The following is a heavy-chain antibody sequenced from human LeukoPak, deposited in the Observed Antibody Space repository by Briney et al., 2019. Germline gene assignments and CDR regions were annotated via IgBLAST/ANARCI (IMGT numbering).Heavy chain of an antibody. CDR3: ARLREITFGGVIGIDY. J-gene: IGHJ4*02. Sequence: SETLSLTCTVSGGSISSHYWSWIRQPAGKGLEWIGRIYTSGSTNYNPSLQSRVTMSVDTSRNQFPLRLSSVTAADTAVYYCARLREITFGGVIGIDYWGQGTLVTVSS. CDR2: IYTSGST. V-gene: IGHV4-4*07. D-gene: IGHD3-16*02. CDR1: GGSISSHY.